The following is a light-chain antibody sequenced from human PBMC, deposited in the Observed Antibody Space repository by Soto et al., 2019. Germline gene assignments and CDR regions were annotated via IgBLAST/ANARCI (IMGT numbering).Light chain of an antibody. CDR3: QQANIFPFT. Sequence: DIQMTQSPSSVSASVGDRVTITCRASQGISSWLVWYQQKPGKAPKLLIYGASSLQSGVPSRFSGSGSGTDFTLTISSLQPEDFATYYRQQANIFPFTFGQGTRLEIK. J-gene: IGKJ5*01. CDR2: GAS. V-gene: IGKV1-12*01. CDR1: QGISSW.